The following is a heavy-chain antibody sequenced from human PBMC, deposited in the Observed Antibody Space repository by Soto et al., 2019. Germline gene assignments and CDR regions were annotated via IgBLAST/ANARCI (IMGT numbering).Heavy chain of an antibody. V-gene: IGHV4-59*02. J-gene: IGHJ6*03. CDR1: GGSVITYS. CDR2: ISYSGST. Sequence: SETLSLTCTVSGGSVITYSWGWVRQPPGKELEWVGYISYSGSTNYNPSLKSRVTISRVTSKNQFSLNLSSVTAADTAVYYCARAAYYSYMDVWGKGTTVTVSS. CDR3: ARAAYYSYMDV.